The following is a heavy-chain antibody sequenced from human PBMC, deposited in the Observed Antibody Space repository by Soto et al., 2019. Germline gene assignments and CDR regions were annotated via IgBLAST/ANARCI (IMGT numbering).Heavy chain of an antibody. D-gene: IGHD2-21*02. Sequence: EVQLLESGGSLVQPGGSLRLSCATSGFTFSSYAMSWVRQAPVRGLGWVSGISVSGDSRYDADSVKGRFTISRDNSKSTLYLQMNSLRAEDTAVYYCATIFRYGDPEYWGQGVLVTVSS. J-gene: IGHJ4*02. CDR3: ATIFRYGDPEY. CDR1: GFTFSSYA. CDR2: ISVSGDSR. V-gene: IGHV3-23*01.